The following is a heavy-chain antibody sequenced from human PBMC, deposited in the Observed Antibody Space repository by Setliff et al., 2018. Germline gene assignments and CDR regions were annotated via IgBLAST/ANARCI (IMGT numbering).Heavy chain of an antibody. V-gene: IGHV1-69*04. J-gene: IGHJ2*01. CDR1: GGTFSSHY. D-gene: IGHD1-26*01. CDR3: VRVRRGGYHSIYWSFDL. CDR2: IIPASNGA. Sequence: SVKVSCKASGGTFSSHYISRVRQAPEQGPQWLGRIIPASNGANYAQRFRGRVSFSAAISTGTVFMDLSSLESEDTAVCYCVRVRRGGYHSIYWSFDLWGRGTLVTVSS.